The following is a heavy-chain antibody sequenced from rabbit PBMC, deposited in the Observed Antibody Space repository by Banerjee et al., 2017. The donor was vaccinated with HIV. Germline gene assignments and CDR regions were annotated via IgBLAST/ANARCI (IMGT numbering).Heavy chain of an antibody. D-gene: IGHD8-1*01. CDR3: ARDLGGSSDL. Sequence: QQQLVESGGGLVKPGASLTLTCKASGFSFNNKYVMCWVRQAPGKGLEWIGCINTSSGNTVYASWAKGRFAIPKTTSTTVTLQMTSLTAADTATYFCARDLGGSSDLWGQGTLVTVS. J-gene: IGHJ3*01. CDR1: GFSFNNKYV. CDR2: INTSSGNT. V-gene: IGHV1S45*01.